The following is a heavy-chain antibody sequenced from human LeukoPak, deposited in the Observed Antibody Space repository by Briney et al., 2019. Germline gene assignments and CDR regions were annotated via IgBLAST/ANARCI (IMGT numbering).Heavy chain of an antibody. CDR1: GFTFSGFA. Sequence: PGGSLRLSCAASGFTFSGFAMSWVRQAPGKGLEWVSSISGSGGSTYYADSVKGRFTISRDTSKNTLFLQMNSLRAEDTAVYYCARVRIGGAYYNDYWGQGTLVTVSS. CDR2: ISGSGGST. CDR3: ARVRIGGAYYNDY. V-gene: IGHV3-23*01. D-gene: IGHD3-22*01. J-gene: IGHJ4*02.